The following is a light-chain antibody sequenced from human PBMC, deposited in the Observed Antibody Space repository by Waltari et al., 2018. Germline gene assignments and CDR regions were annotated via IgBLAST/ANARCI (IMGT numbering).Light chain of an antibody. V-gene: IGKV3-20*01. Sequence: DIVLTQSPGTVSLSPGDRATLPCRASQSVRIYLAWYQQKPGQAPRLLRYHASTRATGIPDRFSASGSGTDFSLTISRLEPEDFAMYYCQQYVESPATFGQGTKVEIK. CDR1: QSVRIY. CDR2: HAS. J-gene: IGKJ1*01. CDR3: QQYVESPAT.